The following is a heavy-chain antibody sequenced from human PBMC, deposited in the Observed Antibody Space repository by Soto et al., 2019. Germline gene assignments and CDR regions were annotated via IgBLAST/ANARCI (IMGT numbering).Heavy chain of an antibody. Sequence: GASVKVSCKASGYTFTVYHMHWVRQAPGQGLEWMGWINPNSGGTNYAQKFQGWVTMTRDTSISTAYMELSRLRSDDTAVYYCARARYRPQQLVTWGQGTLVTVSS. CDR1: GYTFTVYH. V-gene: IGHV1-2*04. CDR3: ARARYRPQQLVT. J-gene: IGHJ5*02. D-gene: IGHD6-13*01. CDR2: INPNSGGT.